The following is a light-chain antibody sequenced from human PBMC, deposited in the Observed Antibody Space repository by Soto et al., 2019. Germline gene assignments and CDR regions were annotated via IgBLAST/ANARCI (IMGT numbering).Light chain of an antibody. J-gene: IGLJ1*01. CDR3: QAWDSRGV. Sequence: SYELTPPPSVSVSPGQTASITCSGDKLGDKYACWYQQKPGQSPVLVIYQDSKRPSGIPERFSGSNSGNTATLTISGTQAMDEADYYCQAWDSRGVFGTGTKLTVL. CDR1: KLGDKY. V-gene: IGLV3-1*01. CDR2: QDS.